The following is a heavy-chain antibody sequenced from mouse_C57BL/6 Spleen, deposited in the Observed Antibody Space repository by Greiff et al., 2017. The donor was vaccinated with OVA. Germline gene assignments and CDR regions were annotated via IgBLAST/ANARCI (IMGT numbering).Heavy chain of an antibody. Sequence: QVQLKESGPELVKPGASVKLSCKASGYTFTSYDINWVKQRPGQGLEWIGWIYPRDGSTKYNEKFKGKATLTVDTSSSTAYMELHSLTSEDSAVYFCARRYSNYLYYFDYWGQGTTLTVSS. CDR1: GYTFTSYD. V-gene: IGHV1-85*01. CDR3: ARRYSNYLYYFDY. J-gene: IGHJ2*01. D-gene: IGHD2-5*01. CDR2: IYPRDGST.